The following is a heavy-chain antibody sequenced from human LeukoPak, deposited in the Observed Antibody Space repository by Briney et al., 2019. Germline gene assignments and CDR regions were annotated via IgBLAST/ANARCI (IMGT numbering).Heavy chain of an antibody. D-gene: IGHD1-26*01. CDR2: TSGSGGPT. CDR1: GITFSSYL. CDR3: ARARRIVGVGYFDY. Sequence: GGSLRLSCEASGITFSSYLMTWVRQGPGKGLEWVADTSGSGGPTNYADSVKGRFTISRDNSKNTLFLQMNSLRDGDTAIYYCARARRIVGVGYFDYWGQGTLVTVSS. V-gene: IGHV3-23*01. J-gene: IGHJ4*02.